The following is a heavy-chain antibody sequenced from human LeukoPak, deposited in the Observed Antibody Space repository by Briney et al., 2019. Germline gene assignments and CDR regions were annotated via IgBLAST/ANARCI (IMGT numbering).Heavy chain of an antibody. CDR2: ISGSGDVT. D-gene: IGHD6-13*01. CDR1: GFTFSSYA. J-gene: IGHJ4*02. CDR3: AKGNGRTAAAAPFDY. V-gene: IGHV3-23*01. Sequence: GGSLRLSCAASGFTFSSYAMTWVRQAPGKGLEWISGISGSGDVTYYADSVKGRFTLSRDNSKNTLFLQMDSLRAEDTAVYYCAKGNGRTAAAAPFDYWGQGTLVTVSS.